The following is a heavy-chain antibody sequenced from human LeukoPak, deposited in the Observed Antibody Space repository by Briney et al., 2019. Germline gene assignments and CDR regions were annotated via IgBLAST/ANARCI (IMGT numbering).Heavy chain of an antibody. D-gene: IGHD6-13*01. Sequence: GGSLRLSCAASGFTFSSYSMNWVRQAPGKGLEWVSCISSSGSDLYYADSVKGRFTISRDSAKNLLYLQMNSLRADDMAVYYCARDRGTRGSSWFDYWGQGTLVTVSS. CDR1: GFTFSSYS. V-gene: IGHV3-21*06. J-gene: IGHJ4*02. CDR3: ARDRGTRGSSWFDY. CDR2: ISSSGSDL.